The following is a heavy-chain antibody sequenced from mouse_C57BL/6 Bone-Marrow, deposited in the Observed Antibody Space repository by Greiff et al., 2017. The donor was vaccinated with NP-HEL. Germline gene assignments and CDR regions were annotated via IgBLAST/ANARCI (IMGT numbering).Heavy chain of an antibody. CDR3: ARYYYGSSPFAY. CDR2: FHPYNDDT. D-gene: IGHD1-1*01. V-gene: IGHV1-47*01. Sequence: VQRVESGAELVKPGASVKMSCKASGYTFTTYPIEWMKQNHGKSLEWIGNFHPYNDDTKYNEKFKGKATLTVEKSSSTVYLELSRLTSDDSAVYYCARYYYGSSPFAYWGQGTLVTVSA. CDR1: GYTFTTYP. J-gene: IGHJ3*01.